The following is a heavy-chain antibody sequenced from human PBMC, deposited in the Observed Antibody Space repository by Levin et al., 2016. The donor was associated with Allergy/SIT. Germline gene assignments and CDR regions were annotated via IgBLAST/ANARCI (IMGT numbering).Heavy chain of an antibody. CDR2: ISYDGSNK. V-gene: IGHV3-30*18. CDR1: GFTFSSYG. D-gene: IGHD1-26*01. J-gene: IGHJ5*02. Sequence: GGSLRLSCAASGFTFSSYGMHWVRRAPGKGLEWVAVISYDGSNKYYADSVKGRFTISRDNSKNTLYLQMNSLRAEDTAVYYCAKDPYSGSYSVEWFDPWGQGTLVTVSS. CDR3: AKDPYSGSYSVEWFDP.